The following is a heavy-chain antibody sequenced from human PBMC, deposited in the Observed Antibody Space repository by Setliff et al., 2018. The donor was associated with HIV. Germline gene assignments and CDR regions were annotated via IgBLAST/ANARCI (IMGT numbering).Heavy chain of an antibody. D-gene: IGHD3-22*01. V-gene: IGHV1-8*02. CDR2: MNPNSGNT. CDR1: GYTFTSYD. CDR3: ARGRYYYDSSGYRAFDI. Sequence: GASVKVSCKASGYTFTSYDINWVRQATGQGLEWMGWMNPNSGNTGYAQKFQGRVTMTRNTSISTAYMELSSLRSEDTAVYCCARGRYYYDSSGYRAFDIWGQGTMVTVSS. J-gene: IGHJ3*02.